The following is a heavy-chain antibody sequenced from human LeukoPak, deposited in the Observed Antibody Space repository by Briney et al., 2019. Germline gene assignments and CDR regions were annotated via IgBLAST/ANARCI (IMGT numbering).Heavy chain of an antibody. CDR2: INPNSGGT. CDR1: GYTFTVYN. V-gene: IGHV1-2*04. CDR3: ARDRDTAMVQYYFDY. J-gene: IGHJ4*02. D-gene: IGHD5-18*01. Sequence: AAVKVSSKASGYTFTVYNMRRVRQAPGQGREWMGWINPNSGGTNYAQKFQGWVTMTRDTSISTAYMELSRLRSDDTAVYYCARDRDTAMVQYYFDYWGEGTLVTVSS.